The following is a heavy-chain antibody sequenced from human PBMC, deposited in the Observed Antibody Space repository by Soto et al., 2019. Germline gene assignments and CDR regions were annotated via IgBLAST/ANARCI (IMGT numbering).Heavy chain of an antibody. CDR1: GFTFSSYG. CDR3: AKDTMALWFGEL. Sequence: GGSLRLSCAASGFTFSSYGMHWVRQAPGKGLEWVAVISNDGSNKYYADSVKGRFTISRDNSKNTLYLQMNSLRAEDTAVYYCAKDTMALWFGELWGQGTLVTVSS. D-gene: IGHD3-10*01. CDR2: ISNDGSNK. V-gene: IGHV3-30*18. J-gene: IGHJ4*02.